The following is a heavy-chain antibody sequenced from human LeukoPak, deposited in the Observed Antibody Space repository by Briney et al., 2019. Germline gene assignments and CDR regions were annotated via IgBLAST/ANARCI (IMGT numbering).Heavy chain of an antibody. CDR3: ARGPHRYGNWFDP. D-gene: IGHD1-1*01. J-gene: IGHJ5*01. CDR2: INPNSGGT. V-gene: IGHV1-2*02. Sequence: ASVKVSCKASGYTFTGYYMHWVRQAPGQGLEWMGWINPNSGGTNYAQKFQGRVTMTRDTSTSTVYMELSSLKSEDTAVYYCARGPHRYGNWFDPWGQGTLVTVSS. CDR1: GYTFTGYY.